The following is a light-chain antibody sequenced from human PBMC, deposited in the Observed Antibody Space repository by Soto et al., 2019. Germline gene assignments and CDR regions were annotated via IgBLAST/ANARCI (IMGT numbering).Light chain of an antibody. Sequence: EIVLTQSPATLSSFPGDRVTLSCRASQYINTRLAWYQHRPGQAPRLLIYQTPLRAAGIPARFSASGSGTDFTLTINRLEPEDLAVYYCLQYGSSPSTFGQGTKVDNK. CDR2: QTP. V-gene: IGKV3-20*01. J-gene: IGKJ2*01. CDR1: QYINTR. CDR3: LQYGSSPST.